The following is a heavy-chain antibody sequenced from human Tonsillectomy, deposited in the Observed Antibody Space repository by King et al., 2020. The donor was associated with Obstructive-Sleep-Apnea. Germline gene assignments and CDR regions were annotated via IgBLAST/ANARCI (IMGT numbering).Heavy chain of an antibody. CDR1: GGSISSYY. Sequence: QLQESGPGLVKPSETLSLTCTVSGGSISSYYWSRIRQPPGKGLEWIGDIYNSETTKYNPSLKSRVTISVDTSKNQFSLKLSSVTAADTAVYYCARHSRPTGIAGYWGQGTLVTVSS. J-gene: IGHJ4*02. CDR3: ARHSRPTGIAGY. D-gene: IGHD1-1*01. V-gene: IGHV4-59*08. CDR2: IYNSETT.